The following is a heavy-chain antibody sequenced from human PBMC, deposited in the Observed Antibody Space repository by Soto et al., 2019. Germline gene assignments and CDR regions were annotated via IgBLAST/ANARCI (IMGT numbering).Heavy chain of an antibody. J-gene: IGHJ3*02. V-gene: IGHV5-51*01. CDR3: ARRPTIFGVAGHAFDI. Sequence: PGESLKISCKGSGYSFTSYWIGWVRQMPGKGLEWMGIIYPGDSDTRYSPSFQGQVTISADKSISTAYLQWSSLKASDTAMYYCARRPTIFGVAGHAFDIWGQGTMVTVSS. CDR2: IYPGDSDT. CDR1: GYSFTSYW. D-gene: IGHD3-3*01.